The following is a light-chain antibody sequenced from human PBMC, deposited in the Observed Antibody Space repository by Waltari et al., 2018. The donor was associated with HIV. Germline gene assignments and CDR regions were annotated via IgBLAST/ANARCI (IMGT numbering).Light chain of an antibody. J-gene: IGLJ2*01. Sequence: QSVLTQPPSVSAAPGQKVTISCSGSSSNIGNNYVSWYQQLPGTAPKPVIYDNNKRPPGMPDRFPGAKSGTSATLDITGLQTGDEADYYCGTWDSSLSAGVFGGGTKLTVL. CDR2: DNN. CDR1: SSNIGNNY. V-gene: IGLV1-51*01. CDR3: GTWDSSLSAGV.